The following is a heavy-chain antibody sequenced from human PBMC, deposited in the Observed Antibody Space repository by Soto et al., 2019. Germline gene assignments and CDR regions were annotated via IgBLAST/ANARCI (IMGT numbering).Heavy chain of an antibody. V-gene: IGHV4-59*08. CDR2: IYYSGST. Sequence: SETLSLTCTVSGGSISSYYWSWIRQPPGKGLEWIGYIYYSGSTNYNPSLKSRVTISVDTSKNQFSLELNSVTAADTAVYYCASFNLGYCSGGTCYYWGQGTLVTVSS. D-gene: IGHD2-15*01. J-gene: IGHJ4*02. CDR1: GGSISSYY. CDR3: ASFNLGYCSGGTCYY.